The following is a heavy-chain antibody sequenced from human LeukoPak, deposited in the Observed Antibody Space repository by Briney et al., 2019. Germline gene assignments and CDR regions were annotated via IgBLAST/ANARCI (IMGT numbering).Heavy chain of an antibody. CDR3: AKASYSSSWYGYYYSMDV. CDR1: GFTFSSYG. Sequence: PGGSLRLSCAASGFTFSSYGMHWVRQAPGKGLEWVAVISYDGSNKYYADSVEGRFTISRDNSKNTLYLQMNSLRAEDTAVYYCAKASYSSSWYGYYYSMDVWGQGTTVTVSS. J-gene: IGHJ6*02. D-gene: IGHD6-13*01. CDR2: ISYDGSNK. V-gene: IGHV3-30*18.